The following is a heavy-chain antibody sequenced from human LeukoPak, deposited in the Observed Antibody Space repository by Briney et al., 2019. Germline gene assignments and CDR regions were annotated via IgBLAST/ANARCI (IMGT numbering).Heavy chain of an antibody. CDR2: IDYSGSI. Sequence: SETLSLTCTVSGVSISPYYWSWIRQPPGKGLEWLGYIDYSGSINYNPSLKSRVTIPVDTSKNQFSLKLSSVTAADTAVYYCARAFYPGYYSYMAVWGKGTTVTVSS. CDR3: ARAFYPGYYSYMAV. J-gene: IGHJ6*03. CDR1: GVSISPYY. V-gene: IGHV4-59*01. D-gene: IGHD3-3*02.